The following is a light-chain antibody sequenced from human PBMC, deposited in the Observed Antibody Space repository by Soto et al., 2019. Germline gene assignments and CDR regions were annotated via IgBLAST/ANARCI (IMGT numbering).Light chain of an antibody. V-gene: IGKV3-15*01. CDR2: GAS. CDR3: QQYNNRLWT. J-gene: IGKJ1*01. Sequence: EIVMAQSPAALSGSRGERAALSCRASQSISSNLAWYQQKPGQAPRLLIYGASTRATGIPARFSGSGSGTEFTLTISSLQSEDFAVYYCQQYNNRLWTFGQGTKVDIK. CDR1: QSISSN.